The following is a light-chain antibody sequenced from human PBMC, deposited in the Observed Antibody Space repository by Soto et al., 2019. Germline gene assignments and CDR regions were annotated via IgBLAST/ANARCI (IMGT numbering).Light chain of an antibody. V-gene: IGKV1-33*01. J-gene: IGKJ3*01. CDR2: DAT. CDR3: QQYADQFT. Sequence: IQMTQSPSPLSASVGDRVTITCQASQDIRNYLNWYQKKPGKAPKLLIYDATSLETGAPSRFSGSGSGTDFSFTISSLQPEDFATYYCQQYADQFTFGPGTRVDVQ. CDR1: QDIRNY.